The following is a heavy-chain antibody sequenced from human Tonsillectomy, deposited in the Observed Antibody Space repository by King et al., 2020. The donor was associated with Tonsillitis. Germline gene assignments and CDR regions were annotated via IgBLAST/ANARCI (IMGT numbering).Heavy chain of an antibody. CDR2: MNHSGGT. CDR1: GGSFSGYY. Sequence: VQLQQWGAGLLKPSETLSLTCAVYGGSFSGYYWSWIRQPPGKGLEWIGEMNHSGGTHYDPSLKSRVTISVDTSKNQVSLRLSSVTAADTAVYYCARLVRGVDVDNTDAFDVWGRGTVVTVSS. V-gene: IGHV4-34*01. J-gene: IGHJ3*01. CDR3: ARLVRGVDVDNTDAFDV. D-gene: IGHD3-10*01.